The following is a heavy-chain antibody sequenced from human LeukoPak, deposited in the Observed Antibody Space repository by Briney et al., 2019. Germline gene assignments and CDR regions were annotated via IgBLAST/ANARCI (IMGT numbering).Heavy chain of an antibody. D-gene: IGHD6-19*01. CDR2: IVVGSGTT. J-gene: IGHJ4*02. Sequence: SVKVSCKAPGFTFTSSTMQWVRQVRGQRPEFIGWIVVGSGTTNYAHKFQERATITRDMSTRTAYMELSSLTYEDTAVYYCAACSVASGWCYLDYWGQGTLVTVSS. CDR3: AACSVASGWCYLDY. CDR1: GFTFTSST. V-gene: IGHV1-58*02.